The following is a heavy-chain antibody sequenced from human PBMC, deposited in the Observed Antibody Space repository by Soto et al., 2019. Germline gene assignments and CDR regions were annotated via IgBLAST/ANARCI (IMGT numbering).Heavy chain of an antibody. Sequence: SATLSVTCTVAGYSSSSGSYWAWIRQPPWKGPEWIASIYHGGTTFYNPSLKSRITISVDTSNNQFSLKLTSVTAADTAVYYCARVHVMVVAGSTFDYWGHGTLVTVSS. CDR1: GYSSSSGSY. CDR3: ARVHVMVVAGSTFDY. D-gene: IGHD6-19*01. CDR2: IYHGGTT. V-gene: IGHV4-38-2*02. J-gene: IGHJ4*01.